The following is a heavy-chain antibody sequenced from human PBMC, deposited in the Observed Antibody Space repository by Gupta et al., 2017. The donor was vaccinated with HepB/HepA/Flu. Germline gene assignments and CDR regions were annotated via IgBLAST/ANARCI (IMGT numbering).Heavy chain of an antibody. V-gene: IGHV1-69*04. D-gene: IGHD5-24*01. CDR2: IIPILGIA. CDR3: ARPRDGYNVFDD. CDR1: GGTFSSYA. J-gene: IGHJ4*02. Sequence: QVQLVQSGAEVKKPGSSVKVSCKASGGTFSSYAISWVRQAPGQGVEWMGRIIPILGIANYAQKFQGRVTITADKSTSTAYMELSSLRSEDTAVYYCARPRDGYNVFDDWGQGTLVTVSS.